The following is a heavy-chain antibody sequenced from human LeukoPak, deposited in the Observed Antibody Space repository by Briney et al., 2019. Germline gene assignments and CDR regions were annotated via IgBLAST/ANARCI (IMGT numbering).Heavy chain of an antibody. CDR1: GGSFSGYY. CDR2: INHSGST. J-gene: IGHJ4*02. CDR3: ARGDCSSTSCYYGY. D-gene: IGHD2-2*01. V-gene: IGHV4-34*01. Sequence: SETLSLTRAVYGGSFSGYYWSWIRQPPRKGLEWIGEINHSGSTNYNPSLKSRVTISVDTSKNQFSLKLSSVTAADTAVYYCARGDCSSTSCYYGYWGQGTLVTVSS.